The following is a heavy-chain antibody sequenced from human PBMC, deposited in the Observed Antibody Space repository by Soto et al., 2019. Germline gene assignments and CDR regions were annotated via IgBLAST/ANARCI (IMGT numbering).Heavy chain of an antibody. CDR3: AREGGNRYYYYGMDV. CDR2: TYYRSKWYD. V-gene: IGHV6-1*01. CDR1: GDSVPSNTVA. D-gene: IGHD1-26*01. J-gene: IGHJ6*02. Sequence: SQTLSLTCAISGDSVPSNTVAWNWIRQSPSRGLEWLGRTYYRSKWYDDYAESVKSRITINPDTSKNQFSLHLNSVTLEDTAVYYCAREGGNRYYYYGMDVWGQGTTVTVSS.